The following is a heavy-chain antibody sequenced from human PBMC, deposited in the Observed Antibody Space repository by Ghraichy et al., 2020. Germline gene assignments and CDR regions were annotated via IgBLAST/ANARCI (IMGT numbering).Heavy chain of an antibody. J-gene: IGHJ6*02. Sequence: GESLNISCVGSGFTLSGYSMNWVRQAPGKGLEWLSYITISSRFISYADSVKGRFTASRDNAQNSLYLQMMSLRDEDTAVYYCARGSRVVRYYYYDGMDVWGQGTTVTVSS. CDR2: ITISSRFI. D-gene: IGHD2-21*01. CDR3: ARGSRVVRYYYYDGMDV. V-gene: IGHV3-48*02. CDR1: GFTLSGYS.